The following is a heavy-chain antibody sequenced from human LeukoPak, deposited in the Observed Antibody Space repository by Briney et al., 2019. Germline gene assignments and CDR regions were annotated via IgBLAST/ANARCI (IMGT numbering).Heavy chain of an antibody. D-gene: IGHD2-15*01. V-gene: IGHV2-5*02. CDR1: GFSVRTSAVG. CDR3: AHRKGYCSGGNCYPHFDY. CDR2: IHWDADK. J-gene: IGHJ4*02. Sequence: SGPTLANPTQIRTLTYTFSGFSVRTSAVGVGWIGQPSGKAFEWLALIHWDADKRYIPALKSRLTITWDTYKNRVFLIMTNMGPVDTATYYCAHRKGYCSGGNCYPHFDYWGQGTLVTVSS.